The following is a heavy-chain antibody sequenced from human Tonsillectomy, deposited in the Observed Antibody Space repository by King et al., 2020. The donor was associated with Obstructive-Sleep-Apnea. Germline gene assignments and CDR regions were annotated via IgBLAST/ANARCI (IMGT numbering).Heavy chain of an antibody. J-gene: IGHJ1*01. Sequence: VQLVESGGGLVKPGGSLRLSCAASGFTFSSYSMNWVRQAPGMGLEWVSSISSSSSYIYYADSVKGRFTISRDNAKNSLYLQMNSLRAEDTAVYYCARSSSSWPEYFQHWGQGTLVTVSS. D-gene: IGHD6-13*01. V-gene: IGHV3-21*01. CDR1: GFTFSSYS. CDR2: ISSSSSYI. CDR3: ARSSSSWPEYFQH.